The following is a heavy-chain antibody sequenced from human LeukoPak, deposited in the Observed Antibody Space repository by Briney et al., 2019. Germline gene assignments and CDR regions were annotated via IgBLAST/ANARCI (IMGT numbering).Heavy chain of an antibody. Sequence: SETLSLTCTVSGGSISSSSYYWGWIRQPPGKGLEWIGSIYYSGSTYYNPSLKGRVTISVDTSKNQFSLKLSSVTAADTAVYYCARDRVLRYFDWSQTGAFDIWGQGTMVTVSS. CDR1: GGSISSSSYY. J-gene: IGHJ3*02. V-gene: IGHV4-39*07. CDR3: ARDRVLRYFDWSQTGAFDI. D-gene: IGHD3-9*01. CDR2: IYYSGST.